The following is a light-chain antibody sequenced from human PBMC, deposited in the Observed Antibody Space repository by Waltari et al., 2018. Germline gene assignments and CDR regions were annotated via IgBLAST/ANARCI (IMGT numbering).Light chain of an antibody. J-gene: IGKJ2*01. CDR3: QQYDNLSYT. CDR2: DAS. Sequence: DLQMTQSPSSLSASVGDRVTITCQASQDISNYLNWYQQKPGKAPKLLIYDASNLETGVPSRFSGSGSGTDFTFTISSLQPEDIATYYCQQYDNLSYTFGQGTKLEIK. V-gene: IGKV1-33*01. CDR1: QDISNY.